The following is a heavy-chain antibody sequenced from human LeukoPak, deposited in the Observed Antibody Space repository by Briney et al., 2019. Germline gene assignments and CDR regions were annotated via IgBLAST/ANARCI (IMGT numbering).Heavy chain of an antibody. CDR3: ARHHGNFWSGYYIY. J-gene: IGHJ4*02. Sequence: SETLSLTCAVSGYSIRSGYYWAWIRPPPGKGPEWIGSMFHSGSTYYNPSLKSRGTISVDTSKNQFSLKLTSVTAADTAVYYCARHHGNFWSGYYIYWGQGILVAVSS. CDR1: GYSIRSGYY. V-gene: IGHV4-38-2*01. D-gene: IGHD3-3*01. CDR2: MFHSGST.